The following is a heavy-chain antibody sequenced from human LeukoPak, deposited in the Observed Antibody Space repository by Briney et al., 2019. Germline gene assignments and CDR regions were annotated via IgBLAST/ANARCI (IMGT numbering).Heavy chain of an antibody. Sequence: SVKVSCKASGGTFSSYAISWVRQAPGQGLEWMGGIIPIFGTANYAQKFQGRVTITADKSTSTAYMELSSLRSEDTAVYYCARGLVDTFENFPFDPWGQGTLVTVSS. J-gene: IGHJ5*02. CDR2: IIPIFGTA. V-gene: IGHV1-69*06. D-gene: IGHD5-18*01. CDR1: GGTFSSYA. CDR3: ARGLVDTFENFPFDP.